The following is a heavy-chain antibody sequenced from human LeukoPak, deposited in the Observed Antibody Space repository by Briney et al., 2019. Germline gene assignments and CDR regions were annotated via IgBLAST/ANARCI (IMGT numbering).Heavy chain of an antibody. Sequence: PSETLSLTCGVSGGSIYSHHWGWIRQPPGKGLEWIGDIYYKGNTNYNPSLKSRVTISLDTSKNHLSLTLASVVAADTAIYYCMRRDTGWNYSDYWGQGILVTVSS. CDR3: MRRDTGWNYSDY. D-gene: IGHD6-19*01. CDR2: IYYKGNT. V-gene: IGHV4-59*08. J-gene: IGHJ4*02. CDR1: GGSIYSHH.